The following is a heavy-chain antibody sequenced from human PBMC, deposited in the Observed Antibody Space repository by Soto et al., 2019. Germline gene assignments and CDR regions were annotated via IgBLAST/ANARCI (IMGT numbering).Heavy chain of an antibody. CDR2: IYHSGST. Sequence: SETLSLTCAGSSVSISSSNWWSWVRQPPGKGLEWIGEIYHSGSTNYNPSLKSRVTISVDKSKNQFSLKLSSVTAADTAVYYCARGRDEMVRGVIPNSFDPYGQGPLVTVSS. D-gene: IGHD3-10*01. CDR3: ARGRDEMVRGVIPNSFDP. J-gene: IGHJ5*02. CDR1: SVSISSSNW. V-gene: IGHV4-4*02.